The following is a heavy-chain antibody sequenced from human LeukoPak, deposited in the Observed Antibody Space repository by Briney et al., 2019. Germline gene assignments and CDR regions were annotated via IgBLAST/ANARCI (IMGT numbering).Heavy chain of an antibody. CDR3: VYSHSGSFSMAV. V-gene: IGHV1-46*02. Sequence: ASVRISCKASGNSFNTYNLHWVRQAPGEGLSWLGIIDPSGGSTSYGQKFQVRFTMTRDTSTGTVYMYLSSLRSEDTAVYYCVYSHSGSFSMAVWGKGTTVTVSS. CDR1: GNSFNTYN. J-gene: IGHJ6*03. D-gene: IGHD2-15*01. CDR2: IDPSGGST.